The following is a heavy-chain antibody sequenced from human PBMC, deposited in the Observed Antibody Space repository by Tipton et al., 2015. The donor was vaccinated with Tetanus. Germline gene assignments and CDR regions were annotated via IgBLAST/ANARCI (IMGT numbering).Heavy chain of an antibody. CDR2: IYPGDSDT. J-gene: IGHJ5*02. CDR3: ARHFGEMLYAPFRFDP. D-gene: IGHD3-3*01. CDR1: GYSFNIYW. Sequence: QLVQSGAEVKKPGESLKISCQGSGYSFNIYWIAWVRQMPGKGLEWMGIIYPGDSDTRYSPSFQGQVTISVDRSTATAYLQWGSLKASDTAIYYCARHFGEMLYAPFRFDPWGQGTLVTVSS. V-gene: IGHV5-51*01.